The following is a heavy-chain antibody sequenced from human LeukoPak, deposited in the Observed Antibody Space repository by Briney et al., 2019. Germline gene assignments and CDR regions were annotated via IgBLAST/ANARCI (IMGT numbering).Heavy chain of an antibody. Sequence: SETLSVTCAVYGGSISGYYWSWIRQPPGKGLEWIGEINHSGSTNYNPSLKSRVTISVDTSKSQFSLKLSSVTAADTAVYYCARWGRGYSYGWGYAFDIWGQGTMVTVSS. CDR1: GGSISGYY. CDR2: INHSGST. V-gene: IGHV4-34*01. D-gene: IGHD5-18*01. J-gene: IGHJ3*02. CDR3: ARWGRGYSYGWGYAFDI.